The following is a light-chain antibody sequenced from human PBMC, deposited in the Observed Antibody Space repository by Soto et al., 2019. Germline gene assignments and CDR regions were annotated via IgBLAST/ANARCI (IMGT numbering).Light chain of an antibody. CDR2: DAS. CDR3: QQYDNLPIT. CDR1: QDISNY. Sequence: DLQMTQSPSSLSASVGDRVTITCQASQDISNYLNWYQQKPGKAPKLLIYDASNLETGVPSRFSGSGSWTDFTFTISSLQPEDIATYYCQQYDNLPITFGGGTKVEIK. V-gene: IGKV1-33*01. J-gene: IGKJ4*01.